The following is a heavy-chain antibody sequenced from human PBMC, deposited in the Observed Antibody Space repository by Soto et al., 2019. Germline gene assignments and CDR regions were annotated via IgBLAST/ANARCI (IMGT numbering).Heavy chain of an antibody. V-gene: IGHV1-2*02. J-gene: IGHJ4*02. CDR2: FNPNSGGT. CDR3: AYSGSYFDRFDY. D-gene: IGHD1-26*01. Sequence: VQLVQSGAEVKKPGASVKVSCKASGYTFSGYYIHWVRQAPGQGLEWMGWFNPNSGGTNYAQKSQGRFTMTRDTSISTAYTGLSRLRSDDTAFYYCAYSGSYFDRFDYWGQGTLVTVSS. CDR1: GYTFSGYY.